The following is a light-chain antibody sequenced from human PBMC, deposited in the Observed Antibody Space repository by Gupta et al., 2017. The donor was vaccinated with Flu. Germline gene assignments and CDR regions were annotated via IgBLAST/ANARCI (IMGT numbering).Light chain of an antibody. J-gene: IGKJ3*01. CDR2: AAS. CDR3: QQKDSDHPIFT. V-gene: IGKV1-8*01. CDR1: QGIRSY. Sequence: ANRMTQLPSSFSASTGDRVTITCRACQGIRSYLDWYQKKPGKAPKLLIYAASTLQRGGTSRFRGSGAGKDFTLTISCRQTEDCGTYYSQQKDSDHPIFTFGHGTKVDIK.